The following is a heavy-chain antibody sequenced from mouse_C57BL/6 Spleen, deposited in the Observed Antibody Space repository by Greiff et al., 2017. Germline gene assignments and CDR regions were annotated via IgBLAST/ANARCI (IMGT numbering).Heavy chain of an antibody. Sequence: VQLQQSGAELVKPGASVKLSCKASGYTFTSYWMHWVKQRPGQGLEWIGMIHPNSGSTNYNEKFKSKATLTVDKSSSTAYMQLSSLTSEDSAVYYCADGNYVLYALDYWGQGTSVTVSS. V-gene: IGHV1-64*01. CDR2: IHPNSGST. J-gene: IGHJ4*01. D-gene: IGHD2-1*01. CDR1: GYTFTSYW. CDR3: ADGNYVLYALDY.